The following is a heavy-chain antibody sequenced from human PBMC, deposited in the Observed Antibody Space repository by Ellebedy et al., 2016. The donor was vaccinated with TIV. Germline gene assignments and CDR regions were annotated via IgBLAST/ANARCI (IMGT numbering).Heavy chain of an antibody. CDR2: IDPSDSYT. CDR1: GYSFTSYW. Sequence: GESLKISXKGSGYSFTSYWISWVRQMPGKGLEWMGRIDPSDSYTNYSPSFQGHVTISADKSISTAYLQWSSLKASDTAMYYCARLGGYSYGLWGPYGMDVWGQGTTVTVSS. J-gene: IGHJ6*02. D-gene: IGHD5-18*01. CDR3: ARLGGYSYGLWGPYGMDV. V-gene: IGHV5-10-1*01.